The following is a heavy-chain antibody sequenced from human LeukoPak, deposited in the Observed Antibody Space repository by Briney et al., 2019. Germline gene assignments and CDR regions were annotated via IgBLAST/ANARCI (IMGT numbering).Heavy chain of an antibody. CDR3: ASPFGTQTTGYYYYMDV. J-gene: IGHJ6*03. Sequence: SVKVSCKASGGTFSSYAISWVRQAPGQGLEWMGGIITIFGTANYAQKFQGRVTITADKSTSTAYMELSSLRSEDTAVYYCASPFGTQTTGYYYYMDVWGKGTTVTVSS. CDR1: GGTFSSYA. D-gene: IGHD3-3*01. CDR2: IITIFGTA. V-gene: IGHV1-69*06.